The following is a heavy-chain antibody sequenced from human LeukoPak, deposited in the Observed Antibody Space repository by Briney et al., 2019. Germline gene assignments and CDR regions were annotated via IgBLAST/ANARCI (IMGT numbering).Heavy chain of an antibody. CDR1: GYTRTELS. D-gene: IGHD6-19*01. Sequence: ASVKVSCKVSGYTRTELSMHWVRQAPGKGLEWMGGFDPEDGETIYAQKFQGRVTMTEDTSTDTAYMELSSLRSEDTAVYYCATSPTGYSSGWYAAYWGQGTLVTVSS. CDR2: FDPEDGET. V-gene: IGHV1-24*01. J-gene: IGHJ4*02. CDR3: ATSPTGYSSGWYAAY.